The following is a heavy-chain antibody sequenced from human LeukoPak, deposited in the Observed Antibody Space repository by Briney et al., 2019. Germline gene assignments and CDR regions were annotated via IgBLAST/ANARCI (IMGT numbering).Heavy chain of an antibody. J-gene: IGHJ3*02. V-gene: IGHV1-2*02. CDR2: INPNSGGT. Sequence: ASVKVSCKASGYTFTGYYMHWVRQAPGQGLEWMGWINPNSGGTNYAQKFQGRVTMTRDTSISTAYMELSRLRSEDTAVYYCAADSSSWYRPNAFDIWGQGTMVTVSS. CDR1: GYTFTGYY. CDR3: AADSSSWYRPNAFDI. D-gene: IGHD6-13*01.